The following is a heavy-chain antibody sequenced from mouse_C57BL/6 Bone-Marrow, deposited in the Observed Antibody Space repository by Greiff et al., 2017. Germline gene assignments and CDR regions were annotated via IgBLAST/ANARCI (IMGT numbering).Heavy chain of an antibody. V-gene: IGHV1-50*01. D-gene: IGHD1-1*01. Sequence: QVQLQQPGAELVKPGASVKLSCKASGYTFTSYWMQWVKQRPGQGLEWIGEIDPSDSYTNYNQKFKGKATLTVDTSSSTAYMQLSSLTSEDSAVYYCERDLGQIYDYGSDYAMDYWGQGTSATVSA. J-gene: IGHJ4*01. CDR1: GYTFTSYW. CDR2: IDPSDSYT. CDR3: ERDLGQIYDYGSDYAMDY.